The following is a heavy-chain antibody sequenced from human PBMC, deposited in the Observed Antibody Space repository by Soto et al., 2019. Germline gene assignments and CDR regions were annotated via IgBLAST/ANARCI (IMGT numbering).Heavy chain of an antibody. J-gene: IGHJ4*02. V-gene: IGHV1-69*01. CDR1: GGTFSSYA. D-gene: IGHD4-4*01. CDR2: IIPIFGTA. Sequence: QVPLVQSGAEVKKPGSSVKVSCKASGGTFSSYAISWVRQAPGQGLEWMGGIIPIFGTANYAQEFQGRVTITADESTSTAYMELSSLRSEDTAVYYCARDSGLGATVNTFDYWGQGTLVTVSS. CDR3: ARDSGLGATVNTFDY.